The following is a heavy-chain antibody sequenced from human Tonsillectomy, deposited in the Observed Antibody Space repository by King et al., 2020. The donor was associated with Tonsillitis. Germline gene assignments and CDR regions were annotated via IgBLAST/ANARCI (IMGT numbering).Heavy chain of an antibody. V-gene: IGHV3-15*01. CDR3: STAMIVTGLDV. Sequence: VQLVESGGGLVKPGGSLIISCAASGLPFSHAGMAWVRQAPGKGLEWVGRIKSKTDGGTTDYAAPVKGRFTVSWEDSEDMLYLQMNNLTTEDTAVYYCSTAMIVTGLDVWGQGTTVAVSS. J-gene: IGHJ6*02. CDR2: IKSKTDGGTT. CDR1: GLPFSHAG. D-gene: IGHD3-22*01.